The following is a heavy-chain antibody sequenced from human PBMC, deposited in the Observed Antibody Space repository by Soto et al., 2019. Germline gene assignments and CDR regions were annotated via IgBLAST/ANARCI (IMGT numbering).Heavy chain of an antibody. Sequence: QITLKESGPTLVKVTQTLTLTCTFSGFSLSTSGVGVAWSRQPPGKALEWLALIYWDDDNRYSPSLRSRLTNAKDPSKNQVVLTMPNMDPVDTATYYCAHTLLRRSTYYYGMDGWGQGTTVTVSS. CDR3: AHTLLRRSTYYYGMDG. J-gene: IGHJ6*02. V-gene: IGHV2-5*02. D-gene: IGHD3-10*01. CDR1: GFSLSTSGVG. CDR2: IYWDDDN.